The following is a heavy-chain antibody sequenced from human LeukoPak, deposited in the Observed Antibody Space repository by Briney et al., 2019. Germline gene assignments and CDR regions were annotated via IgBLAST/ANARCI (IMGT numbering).Heavy chain of an antibody. J-gene: IGHJ6*03. CDR1: GYTFTSYG. D-gene: IGHD3-10*01. CDR2: SSAYNGNT. V-gene: IGHV1-18*01. CDR3: ARVPESLWFGGYYYYYMDV. Sequence: ASVKVSCKASGYTFTSYGISWVRQAPGQGLEWMGWSSAYNGNTNYAQKLQGRVTMTTDTSTSTAYMEPRSLRSDDTAVDYCARVPESLWFGGYYYYYMDVWGKGTTVTISS.